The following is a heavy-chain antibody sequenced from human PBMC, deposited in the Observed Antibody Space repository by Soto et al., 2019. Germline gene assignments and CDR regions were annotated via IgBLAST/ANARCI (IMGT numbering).Heavy chain of an antibody. J-gene: IGHJ4*02. CDR1: VFNFNNAW. D-gene: IGHD1-1*01. Sequence: RGSLRLSCVSSVFNFNNAWMSWVGQPPGKGLEWVGRIKSKLSGGTTDYIPPVKGRFIISRDDTKKTLYLQMDSLKIEDTGVYYCTTAWNRDPDYWGQGTMVTVSS. CDR2: IKSKLSGGTT. V-gene: IGHV3-15*01. CDR3: TTAWNRDPDY.